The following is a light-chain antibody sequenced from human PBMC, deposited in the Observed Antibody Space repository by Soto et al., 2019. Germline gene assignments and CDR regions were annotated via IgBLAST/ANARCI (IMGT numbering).Light chain of an antibody. CDR3: QQYNSYLYT. Sequence: DIPMTQSPSTLSASVGDRVTITCRASQSISSWLAWYQQKPGKAPKLLIYDASSLESGVPSRFSRSGSGTEFTLTIGSLQPDDFATYDCQQYNSYLYTFGQGTKLEIK. CDR2: DAS. V-gene: IGKV1-5*01. J-gene: IGKJ2*01. CDR1: QSISSW.